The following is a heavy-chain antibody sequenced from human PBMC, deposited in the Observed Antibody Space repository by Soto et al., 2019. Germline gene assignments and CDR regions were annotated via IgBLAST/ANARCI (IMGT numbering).Heavy chain of an antibody. CDR1: GYTFTSYY. D-gene: IGHD7-27*01. CDR3: ARALTGYGMDV. Sequence: ASVKVSCKASGYTFTSYYMHWVRQAPGQGLEWMGIINPSGGSTRYAQKFQGRVTMTTDTSTSTAYMELRSLRSDDTAIYYCARALTGYGMDVWGQGTTVTVSS. V-gene: IGHV1-46*01. J-gene: IGHJ6*02. CDR2: INPSGGST.